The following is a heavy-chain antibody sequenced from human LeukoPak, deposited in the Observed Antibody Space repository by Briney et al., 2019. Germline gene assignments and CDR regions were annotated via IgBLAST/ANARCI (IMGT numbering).Heavy chain of an antibody. CDR2: IKKDGSEK. CDR1: GLIFSSYW. D-gene: IGHD1-26*01. CDR3: ARQETSSYNGAFDI. Sequence: SGGSLRLSCAASGLIFSSYWMSWVRQAPGKGLEWVANIKKDGSEKYYVDSVKGRFTISRDNAKNSLYLQMNSLRADDTAVYHCARQETSSYNGAFDIWGQGTMVTVSS. V-gene: IGHV3-7*01. J-gene: IGHJ3*02.